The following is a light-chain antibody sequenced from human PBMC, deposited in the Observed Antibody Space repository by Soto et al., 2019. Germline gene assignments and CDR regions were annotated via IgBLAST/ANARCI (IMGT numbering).Light chain of an antibody. CDR2: AAS. CDR3: QQSYSTLFT. J-gene: IGKJ3*01. CDR1: QSISSY. Sequence: DIQMTQSPSSLSASVGDRVTITCRASQSISSYLNWYQQKPGKAPKLLIYAASSLQSGVPSRFSGSGSGTDFPPTISSLQPEDFATYDCQQSYSTLFTFGPGTKVDIK. V-gene: IGKV1-39*01.